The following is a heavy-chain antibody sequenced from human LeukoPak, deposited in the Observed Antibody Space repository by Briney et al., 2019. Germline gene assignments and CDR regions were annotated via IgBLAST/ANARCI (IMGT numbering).Heavy chain of an antibody. D-gene: IGHD5/OR15-5a*01. CDR1: GGSFSGYY. CDR2: INHSGST. Sequence: SETLSLTCAVYGGSFSGYYWSWIRQPPGKGLEWIGEINHSGSTNYNPSLNSRVTISVDTSKNQFSLRLSSVTAADTAIYYCARVVSGRFDYWGQGTLVTVSS. CDR3: ARVVSGRFDY. V-gene: IGHV4-34*01. J-gene: IGHJ4*02.